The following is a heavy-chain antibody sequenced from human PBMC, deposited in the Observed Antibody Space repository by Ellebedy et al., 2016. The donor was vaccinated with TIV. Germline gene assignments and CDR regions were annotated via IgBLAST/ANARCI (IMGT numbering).Heavy chain of an antibody. Sequence: GGSLRLSXAASGFTFSSYAMSWVRQAPGKGLEWVSAISGSGGSTYYADSVKGRFTISRDNSKGTVHLQMNSLRPEDTATYFCAKGSPRAVLFDHWGQGALVTVSS. CDR1: GFTFSSYA. CDR2: ISGSGGST. D-gene: IGHD3-10*01. CDR3: AKGSPRAVLFDH. J-gene: IGHJ4*02. V-gene: IGHV3-23*01.